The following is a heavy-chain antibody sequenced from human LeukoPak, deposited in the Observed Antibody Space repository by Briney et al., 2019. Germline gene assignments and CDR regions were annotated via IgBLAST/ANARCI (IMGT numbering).Heavy chain of an antibody. D-gene: IGHD3-22*01. CDR2: ISYDGSNK. V-gene: IGHV3-30*18. CDR1: GFTFSSYG. CDR3: AKRDFYDSSGYAPLFQH. Sequence: GRSLRLSCAASGFTFSSYGMHWVRQAPGKGLEWVVVISYDGSNKYYADSVKGRFTISRDNSKNTLYLQMNSLRAEDTAVYYCAKRDFYDSSGYAPLFQHWGQGTLVTVSS. J-gene: IGHJ1*01.